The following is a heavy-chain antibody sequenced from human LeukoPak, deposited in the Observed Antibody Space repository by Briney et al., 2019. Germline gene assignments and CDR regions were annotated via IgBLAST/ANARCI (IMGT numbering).Heavy chain of an antibody. Sequence: GRSLRLSCAASGFTFSSYAMHWVRQAPGKGLEWVAVISYDGSNKYYADPVKGRFAISRDNSKNTLYLQMNSLRAEDTAVYYCASDVSYGAFDIWGQGTMVTVSS. CDR3: ASDVSYGAFDI. V-gene: IGHV3-30*09. CDR1: GFTFSSYA. D-gene: IGHD3-16*01. J-gene: IGHJ3*02. CDR2: ISYDGSNK.